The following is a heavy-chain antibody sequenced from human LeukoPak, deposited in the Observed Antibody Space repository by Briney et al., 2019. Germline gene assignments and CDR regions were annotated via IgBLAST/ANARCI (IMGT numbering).Heavy chain of an antibody. J-gene: IGHJ4*02. V-gene: IGHV4-34*01. CDR1: DGSFNFYF. Sequence: PSETLSLTCTVSDGSFNFYFWHWIRQPPGKGLDWIGEIDNRGSTQYNPSLRSRVTISVDTSRNQFSLELASVTAADTAVYFCARDSHSGFQWGQGTLVTVSS. CDR2: IDNRGST. D-gene: IGHD3-10*01. CDR3: ARDSHSGFQ.